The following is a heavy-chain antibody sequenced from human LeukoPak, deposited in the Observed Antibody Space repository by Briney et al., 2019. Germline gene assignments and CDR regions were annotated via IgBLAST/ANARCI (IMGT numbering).Heavy chain of an antibody. Sequence: PSETLSLTCAVYGGSFSGYYWSWIRQPPGKGLEWIGEINHSGSTNYNPSLKSRVTISVDTSKNQFSLKLSSVTAADTAVYYCAREDYDYYYMDVWGKGTTVTVFS. CDR3: AREDYDYYYMDV. V-gene: IGHV4-34*01. CDR1: GGSFSGYY. J-gene: IGHJ6*03. CDR2: INHSGST.